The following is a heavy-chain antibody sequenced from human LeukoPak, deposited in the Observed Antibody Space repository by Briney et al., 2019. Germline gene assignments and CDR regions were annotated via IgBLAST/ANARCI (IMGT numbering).Heavy chain of an antibody. CDR3: APTTVTLYFDY. CDR2: ISYDGSNK. CDR1: GFTFSSYA. Sequence: PGGSLRLSCAASGFTFSSYAMHWVRQAPGKGLEWVAVISYDGSNKYYADSVKGRFTISRDNSENTLYLQMNSLRAEDTAVYYCAPTTVTLYFDYWGQGTLVTVSS. V-gene: IGHV3-30-3*01. D-gene: IGHD4-17*01. J-gene: IGHJ4*02.